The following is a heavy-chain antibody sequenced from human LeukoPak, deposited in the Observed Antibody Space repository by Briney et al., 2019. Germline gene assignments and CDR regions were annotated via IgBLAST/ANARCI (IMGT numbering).Heavy chain of an antibody. D-gene: IGHD2-2*01. CDR1: GYTFTGYY. V-gene: IGHV1-2*02. CDR2: INPNSGGT. Sequence: GASVKVSCKASGYTFTGYYMHWVRQAPGQGLEWRGWINPNSGGTNYAQKFQGRVTMTRDTSISTAYMELSRLRSDDTAVYYCARARYCSSTSCSQVFDYWGQGTLVTVSS. CDR3: ARARYCSSTSCSQVFDY. J-gene: IGHJ4*02.